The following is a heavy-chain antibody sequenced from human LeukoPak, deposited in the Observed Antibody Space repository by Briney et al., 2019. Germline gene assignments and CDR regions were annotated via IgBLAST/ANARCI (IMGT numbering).Heavy chain of an antibody. CDR2: IYHSGST. V-gene: IGHV4-38-2*02. Sequence: SETLSLTCTVSGYSISSGYFWGWIRQPPGKGLEWIGSIYHSGSTYYNPSLKSRVTISVDTSKNQFSLKLSSVTAADTAVYYCARDSYYYDSSGYRKFDYWGQGTLVTVSS. J-gene: IGHJ4*02. CDR3: ARDSYYYDSSGYRKFDY. CDR1: GYSISSGYF. D-gene: IGHD3-22*01.